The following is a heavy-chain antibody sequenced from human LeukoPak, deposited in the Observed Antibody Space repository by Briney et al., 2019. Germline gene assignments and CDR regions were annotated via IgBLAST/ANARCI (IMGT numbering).Heavy chain of an antibody. CDR2: INHNGST. J-gene: IGHJ6*02. D-gene: IGHD3-16*01. CDR1: GGSFSGYY. V-gene: IGHV4-34*01. CDR3: ARDYRSTIGGEYGMDV. Sequence: SETLSLTCAVYGGSFSGYYWSWIRQPQPPGKGLEWIGEINHNGSTKYNPSLKSRVTISVDTSKNQFSLKLSSVTAADTAVYYCARDYRSTIGGEYGMDVWGQGTTVTVSS.